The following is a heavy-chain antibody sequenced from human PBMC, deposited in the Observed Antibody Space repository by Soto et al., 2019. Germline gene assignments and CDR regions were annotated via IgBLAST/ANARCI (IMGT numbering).Heavy chain of an antibody. CDR1: GGSLSDHY. D-gene: IGHD5-18*01. CDR3: ARGVGGYSYGGLDS. V-gene: IGHV4-34*01. J-gene: IGHJ5*01. Sequence: KTSETLSLTSAVYGGSLSDHYWSWIRQTPGKVLEWIGEINHSGSTNYNPSFKSRVTISVDTSKNQFSLYLSSVTTADTAVIYCARGVGGYSYGGLDSWGQGTLVTVSS. CDR2: INHSGST.